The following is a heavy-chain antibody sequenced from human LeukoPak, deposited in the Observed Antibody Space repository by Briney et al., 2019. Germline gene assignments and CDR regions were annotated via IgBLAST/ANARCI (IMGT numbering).Heavy chain of an antibody. J-gene: IGHJ4*02. V-gene: IGHV1-2*02. CDR1: RYTFNAYY. CDR2: IDPKTGNT. D-gene: IGHD2-21*01. Sequence: ASVKVSCKPSRYTFNAYYMHWVRQAPGQGLEWVGWIDPKTGNTRYAQKFQGRVTITRDTPIGTVYMELSSLKSDDTAVYYCASEAFCAIGNCYLQSVASWGPGTLVTVSS. CDR3: ASEAFCAIGNCYLQSVAS.